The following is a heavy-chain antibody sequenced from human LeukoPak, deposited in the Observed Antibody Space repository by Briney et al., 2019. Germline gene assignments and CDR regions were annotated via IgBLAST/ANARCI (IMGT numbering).Heavy chain of an antibody. CDR2: ISISGDTT. Sequence: TGGSLRLSCGASGFTFSSHAMTWVRQAPGKGLEWVSAISISGDTTYYADSVKGRFTISRDNSKNTLYLQMNSLRAEDTAVYYCAKDGTVVTRYYYGMDVWGQGTTVTVSS. J-gene: IGHJ6*02. CDR3: AKDGTVVTRYYYGMDV. CDR1: GFTFSSHA. D-gene: IGHD4-23*01. V-gene: IGHV3-23*01.